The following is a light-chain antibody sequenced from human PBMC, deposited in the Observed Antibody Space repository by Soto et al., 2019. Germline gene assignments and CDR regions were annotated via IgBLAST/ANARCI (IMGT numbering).Light chain of an antibody. V-gene: IGLV1-44*01. J-gene: IGLJ2*01. CDR3: AAWDDSLNGVV. CDR1: SSNIGSNV. CDR2: SNN. Sequence: QAVVTQPPSASGTPGQRVTISCSGSSSNIGSNVVNWYQQLPGTAPKLLMYSNNQRPSGVPDRFSGSKSGTSASLAISGLQSEDESDYYCAAWDDSLNGVVFGGGTKLTVL.